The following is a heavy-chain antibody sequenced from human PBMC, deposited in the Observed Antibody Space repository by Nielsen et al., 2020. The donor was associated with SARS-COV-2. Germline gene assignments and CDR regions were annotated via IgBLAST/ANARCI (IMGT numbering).Heavy chain of an antibody. CDR1: GGSVSSNDW. D-gene: IGHD2-2*01. V-gene: IGHV4-4*02. J-gene: IGHJ6*03. Sequence: SETLSLTCAVSGGSVSSNDWWTWVRQSPGQGLEWIGEVSHSGSINYNPSLKSRVTSSMDQSKRQFSLRLTSVSAADTAVYFCARGDLVVVPSPILGLGPFFYYFYLDVWGKGTTVIVSS. CDR2: VSHSGSI. CDR3: ARGDLVVVPSPILGLGPFFYYFYLDV.